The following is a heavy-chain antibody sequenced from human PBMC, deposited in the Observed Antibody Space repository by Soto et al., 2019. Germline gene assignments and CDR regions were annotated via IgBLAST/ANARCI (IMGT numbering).Heavy chain of an antibody. CDR2: IYNSGYT. J-gene: IGHJ5*02. Sequence: SETMTLTCTVAGGAIIAYDGTWIRQPAGKGLERIGHIYNSGYTNYNPALQSRVTMSVDPSKNQFSLRLTSVTAADTAVYYCARVRDWFDPWGQGTLVPVSS. CDR1: GGAIIAYD. V-gene: IGHV4-4*07. CDR3: ARVRDWFDP. D-gene: IGHD3-3*01.